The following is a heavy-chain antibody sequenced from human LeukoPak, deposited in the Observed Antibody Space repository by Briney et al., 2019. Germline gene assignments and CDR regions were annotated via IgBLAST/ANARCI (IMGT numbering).Heavy chain of an antibody. CDR3: ATRPPSGDGYNFIH. V-gene: IGHV3-23*01. D-gene: IGHD5-24*01. CDR1: GGSISSSSYF. Sequence: ETLSLTCTVSGGSISSSSYFWGWIRQPPGKGLEWVSAISGSGGSTYYADSVKGRFTISRGNSKNTLYLQMNSLRAEDTAVYYCATRPPSGDGYNFIHWGQGTLVTVSS. CDR2: ISGSGGST. J-gene: IGHJ4*02.